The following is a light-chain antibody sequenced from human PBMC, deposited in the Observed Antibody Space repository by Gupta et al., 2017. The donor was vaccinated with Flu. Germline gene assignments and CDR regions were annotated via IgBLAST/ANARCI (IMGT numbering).Light chain of an antibody. V-gene: IGLV1-47*01. CDR1: SSNIGSNY. Sequence: SVLPQPPSASGTPGQRVTISCSGSSSNIGSNYVYWYQQLPGTAPKLLIYRNNQRPSGVPDRFSGSKSGTSASLAISGRRSEEEADYYCAAWDDSRSGVFGGGTKLTVL. CDR3: AAWDDSRSGV. J-gene: IGLJ3*02. CDR2: RNN.